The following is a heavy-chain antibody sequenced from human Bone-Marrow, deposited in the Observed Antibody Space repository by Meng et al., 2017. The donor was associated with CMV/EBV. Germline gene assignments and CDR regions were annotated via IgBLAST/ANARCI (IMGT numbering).Heavy chain of an antibody. CDR1: GGSISGYF. V-gene: IGHV4-59*01. D-gene: IGHD3-10*01. J-gene: IGHJ6*02. CDR2: IHYSGST. Sequence: SETLSLTCTVSGGSISGYFWSWIRQPPGKGLEWIGYIHYSGSTNYSPSLKSRVTVSVDTSKNQFSLKLTSVTAVDTAVYYCARAGGFGSYSGMDVWGQGTTVTVSS. CDR3: ARAGGFGSYSGMDV.